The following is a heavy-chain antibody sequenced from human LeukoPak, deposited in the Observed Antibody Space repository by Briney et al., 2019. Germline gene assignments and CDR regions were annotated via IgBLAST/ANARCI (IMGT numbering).Heavy chain of an antibody. J-gene: IGHJ4*02. CDR2: ISYDGSNR. CDR1: GFTFSNYG. CDR3: AKPIMTTVTTLGLYFDY. V-gene: IGHV3-30*18. Sequence: GGSLRLSCAASGFTFSNYGMNWVRQAPGKGLEWVAVISYDGSNRYYADSVKGRFTISRDNSKNTLYLQMNSLRAEDTAVYYCAKPIMTTVTTLGLYFDYWGQGALVTVSS. D-gene: IGHD4-17*01.